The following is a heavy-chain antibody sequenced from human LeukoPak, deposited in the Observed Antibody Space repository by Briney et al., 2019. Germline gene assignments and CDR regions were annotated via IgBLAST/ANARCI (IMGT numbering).Heavy chain of an antibody. V-gene: IGHV4-38-2*02. Sequence: SETLSLTCTVSGYSINIGYYWGWIRQPPGKGLEWIGSIYHSGSTYYNPSLKSRVTISVDTSKNQFSLKLSPVTAADTAVYYCARGSGWSTPMGVWGKGTTVTISS. J-gene: IGHJ6*03. D-gene: IGHD2-15*01. CDR3: ARGSGWSTPMGV. CDR2: IYHSGST. CDR1: GYSINIGYY.